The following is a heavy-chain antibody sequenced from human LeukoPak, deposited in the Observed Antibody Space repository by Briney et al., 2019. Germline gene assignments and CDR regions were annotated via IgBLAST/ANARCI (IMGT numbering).Heavy chain of an antibody. J-gene: IGHJ4*02. D-gene: IGHD3-10*01. Sequence: SETLSLTCAVYGGSFSGYYWSWIRQPPGEGLEWIGEINHSGSTNYNPSLKSRVTISVDTSKNQFSLKLSSVTAADTAVYYCARRPMVRGVIDYWGREPRSPSPQ. V-gene: IGHV4-34*01. CDR1: GGSFSGYY. CDR2: INHSGST. CDR3: ARRPMVRGVIDY.